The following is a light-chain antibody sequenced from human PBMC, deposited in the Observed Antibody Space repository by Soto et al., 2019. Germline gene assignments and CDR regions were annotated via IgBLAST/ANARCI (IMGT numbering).Light chain of an antibody. CDR2: GNT. V-gene: IGLV1-40*01. J-gene: IGLJ2*01. Sequence: QSVLTQPPSVSGAPGQRVTISCTGNSFNIGAGYDVHWYQLIPGAAPKLLIYGNTNRPSGVPDRFSGSKSGTSASLAITGLQAEDEADYYCQQYGSSPLTFGGGTK. CDR1: SFNIGAGYD. CDR3: QQYGSSPLT.